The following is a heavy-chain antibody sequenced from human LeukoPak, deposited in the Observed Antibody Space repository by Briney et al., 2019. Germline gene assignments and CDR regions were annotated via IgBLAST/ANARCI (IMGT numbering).Heavy chain of an antibody. J-gene: IGHJ4*02. CDR1: GYTFTSYD. V-gene: IGHV1-8*03. CDR3: ARVGIRWFGELWN. D-gene: IGHD3-10*01. Sequence: ASVKVSCKASGYTFTSYDINWVRQATGQGLEWMGWMNPNSGNTGYAQKFQGRVTITRNTSISTAYMELSSLRSEDTAVYYCARVGIRWFGELWNWGQGTLVTVSS. CDR2: MNPNSGNT.